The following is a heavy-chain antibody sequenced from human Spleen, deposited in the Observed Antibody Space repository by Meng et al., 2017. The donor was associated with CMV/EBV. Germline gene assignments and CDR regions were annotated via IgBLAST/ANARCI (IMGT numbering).Heavy chain of an antibody. V-gene: IGHV1-2*06. CDR2: INPNSGAT. CDR1: GYTFTSYY. D-gene: IGHD3-3*01. J-gene: IGHJ4*02. Sequence: ASVKVSCKASGYTFTSYYMHWVRQAPGQGLEWMGQINPNSGATNYAQRFQGRVTMTRDTSTSTTYIELSRLRSDDTAVYYCARALGSFDFWSGFSFGGQGTLVTVSS. CDR3: ARALGSFDFWSGFSF.